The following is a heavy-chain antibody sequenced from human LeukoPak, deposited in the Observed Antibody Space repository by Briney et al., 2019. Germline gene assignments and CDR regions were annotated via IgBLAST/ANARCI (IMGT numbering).Heavy chain of an antibody. V-gene: IGHV4-4*07. J-gene: IGHJ6*03. CDR3: ARDLRGYSYGLYYYYYVDV. CDR2: IYTSGST. Sequence: SETLSLTCTVSGGSISSYYWSWIRQPAGKGLEWIGRIYTSGSTNYNPSLKSRVTMSVDTSKNQFSLKLSSVTAADTAVYYCARDLRGYSYGLYYYYYVDVWGKGTTVTISS. D-gene: IGHD5-18*01. CDR1: GGSISSYY.